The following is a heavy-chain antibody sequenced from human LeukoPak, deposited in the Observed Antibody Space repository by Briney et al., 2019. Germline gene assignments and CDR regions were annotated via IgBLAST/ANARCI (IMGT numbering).Heavy chain of an antibody. CDR2: ISAYNGNT. Sequence: ASVKVSCKASGYTFTSYGISWVRQAPGQGLEWMGWISAYNGNTNYAQKLQGRVTMTTDTSTSTAYMELRSLRSDDTAVYYCARAVGVVTTFWFDPWGQGTLVTVPS. V-gene: IGHV1-18*01. J-gene: IGHJ5*02. D-gene: IGHD4-23*01. CDR3: ARAVGVVTTFWFDP. CDR1: GYTFTSYG.